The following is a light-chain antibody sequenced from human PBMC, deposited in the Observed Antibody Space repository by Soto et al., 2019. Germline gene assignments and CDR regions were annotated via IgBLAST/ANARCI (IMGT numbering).Light chain of an antibody. CDR1: SSNIGSYYD. V-gene: IGLV1-40*01. CDR2: GDN. Sequence: QSVLTQPPSVSVAPGQRVTIPCSRSSSNIGSYYDVHWYQQLPGTVPKLLIYGDNNRPSGVPDRFSGSKSGTSASLAITGLQAEDEADYYCQSYDNSLSHVVFGGGTQLTVL. CDR3: QSYDNSLSHVV. J-gene: IGLJ2*01.